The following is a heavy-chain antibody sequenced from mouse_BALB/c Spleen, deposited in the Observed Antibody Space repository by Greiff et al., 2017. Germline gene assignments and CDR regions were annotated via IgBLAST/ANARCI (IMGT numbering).Heavy chain of an antibody. D-gene: IGHD1-1*02. CDR2: ISSGGSYT. CDR3: ARQEGGYGYRYFDV. CDR1: GFTFSSYA. J-gene: IGHJ1*01. Sequence: EVQRVESGGGLVKPGGSLKLSCAASGFTFSSYAMSWVRQTPEKRLEWVATISSGGSYTYYPDSVKGRFTISRDNAKNTLYLQMSSLRSEDTAMYYCARQEGGYGYRYFDVWGAGTTVTVSS. V-gene: IGHV5-9-3*01.